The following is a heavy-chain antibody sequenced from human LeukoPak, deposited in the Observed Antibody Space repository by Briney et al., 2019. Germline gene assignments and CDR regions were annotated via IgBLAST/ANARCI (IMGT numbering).Heavy chain of an antibody. J-gene: IGHJ4*02. Sequence: SETLSLTCAVYGGSFSGYYWSWIRQPPGKGLEWIGEINHSGSTNYNPSLKSRVTISVDTSKNQFSLKLSSVTAADTAVYYCARVPSSRLWSGYFGSPTPPRGYYFDYWGQGTLVTVSS. CDR1: GGSFSGYY. CDR2: INHSGST. D-gene: IGHD3-3*01. V-gene: IGHV4-34*01. CDR3: ARVPSSRLWSGYFGSPTPPRGYYFDY.